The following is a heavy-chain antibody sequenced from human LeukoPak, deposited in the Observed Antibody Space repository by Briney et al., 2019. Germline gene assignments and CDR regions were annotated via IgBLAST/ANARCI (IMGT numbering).Heavy chain of an antibody. CDR3: AKDDGGSYYIYYYYMDV. J-gene: IGHJ6*03. D-gene: IGHD1-26*01. V-gene: IGHV3-23*01. CDR1: GFTFSSYA. Sequence: GGSLRLSCAASGFTFSSYAMSWVRQAPGKGLEWVSGLSASGGLTYYADSVKGRFTISRDNSKNTLYLQMNSLRAEDTAVYYCAKDDGGSYYIYYYYMDVWGKGTTVTISS. CDR2: LSASGGLT.